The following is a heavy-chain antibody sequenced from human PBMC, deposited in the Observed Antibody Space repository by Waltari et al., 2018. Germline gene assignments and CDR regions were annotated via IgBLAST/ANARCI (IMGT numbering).Heavy chain of an antibody. Sequence: QVQLQQWGAGLLKPSEPLSLTFAVYVGSFSGYSCSWIRTPPGTGLEWIGEINHSGSTNYNPSLKSRVTISVDTSKNQFSLKLSSVTAADTAVYYCARGLSLLLWFRELYRWFDPWGQGTLVTVSS. D-gene: IGHD3-10*01. J-gene: IGHJ5*02. V-gene: IGHV4-34*01. CDR2: INHSGST. CDR3: ARGLSLLLWFRELYRWFDP. CDR1: VGSFSGYS.